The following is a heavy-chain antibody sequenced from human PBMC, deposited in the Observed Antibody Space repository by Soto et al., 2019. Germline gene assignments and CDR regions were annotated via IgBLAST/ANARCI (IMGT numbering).Heavy chain of an antibody. V-gene: IGHV3-23*01. CDR1: RVRVSIYA. D-gene: IGHD6-13*01. J-gene: IGHJ3*02. CDR3: AKLAAAGRKDAFDI. Sequence: RLGSAACRVRVSIYAMSGSRQTTGKGLEWVSAITGSGGSTYYADSVKGRFTISRDNSKDTLYLQMNSLRAEDTAVYYCAKLAAAGRKDAFDIWGHGTTDTGS. CDR2: ITGSGGST.